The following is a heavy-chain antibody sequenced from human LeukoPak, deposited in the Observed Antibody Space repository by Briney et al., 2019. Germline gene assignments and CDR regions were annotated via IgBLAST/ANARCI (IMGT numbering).Heavy chain of an antibody. Sequence: PSETLSLTCTVSGGSISTYYWSLIRQPPGKGLEWIGYIFYSGNTNYNPSLKSRVTISVDTSKNQFSLKLSSVTAADTAVYFCAKVSTNGVSNWFDPWGQGTLVTVSS. V-gene: IGHV4-59*01. CDR1: GGSISTYY. D-gene: IGHD2-8*01. CDR3: AKVSTNGVSNWFDP. J-gene: IGHJ5*02. CDR2: IFYSGNT.